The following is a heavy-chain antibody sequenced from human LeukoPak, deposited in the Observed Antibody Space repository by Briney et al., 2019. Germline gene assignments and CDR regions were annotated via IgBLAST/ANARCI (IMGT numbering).Heavy chain of an antibody. CDR2: IRYDGSDK. Sequence: GGSLRLSCEASGFTFNSYAMHWVRQVPGKGLQWVAFIRYDGSDKYYADSVKGRFTISRDNSKNTLYLQLNSLIPDDMAVYYCERGYGENYLNYWGQGTLVTVST. V-gene: IGHV3-30*02. CDR1: GFTFNSYA. D-gene: IGHD4/OR15-4a*01. J-gene: IGHJ4*02. CDR3: ERGYGENYLNY.